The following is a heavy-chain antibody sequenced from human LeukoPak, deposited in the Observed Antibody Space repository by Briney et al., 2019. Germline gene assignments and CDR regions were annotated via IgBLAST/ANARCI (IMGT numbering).Heavy chain of an antibody. V-gene: IGHV1-2*06. CDR2: INPNSGGT. J-gene: IGHJ4*02. CDR1: GYTFTGYY. CDR3: ARAGTVGAYCGGDCPFDY. Sequence: ASVKDSCKASGYTFTGYYMHWVRQAPGQGLEWMGRINPNSGGTNYAQKLQGRVTMTRDTSISTAYMELSRLRSDDTAVYYCARAGTVGAYCGGDCPFDYWGQGTLVTVSS. D-gene: IGHD2-21*02.